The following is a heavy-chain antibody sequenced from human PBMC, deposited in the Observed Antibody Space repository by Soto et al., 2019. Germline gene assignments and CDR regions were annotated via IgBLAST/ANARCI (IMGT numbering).Heavy chain of an antibody. CDR3: AREKWLLGSHFFDL. CDR1: GGSFRGYF. D-gene: IGHD3-22*01. V-gene: IGHV4-34*01. Sequence: SETLSLTCGVFGGSFRGYFWSWIRQSPGKGLEWIGEINNGGGTRYNPSLKSRVTISIDTSKSQFSLKVTSVTAADTAVYYCAREKWLLGSHFFDLWGEGVLVTVCS. J-gene: IGHJ4*02. CDR2: INNGGGT.